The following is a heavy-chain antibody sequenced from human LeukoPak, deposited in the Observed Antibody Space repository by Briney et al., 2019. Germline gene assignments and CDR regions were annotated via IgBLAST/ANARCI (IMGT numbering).Heavy chain of an antibody. D-gene: IGHD2-2*01. CDR2: IRYDGSNK. J-gene: IGHJ4*02. V-gene: IGHV3-30*02. CDR1: GFTFNNYG. Sequence: GGSLRLSCAASGFTFNNYGMHWVRQAPGKGLVWVAFIRYDGSNKYYADSVKGRFTISRDNSKNTLYVQMNSLRAEDTAVYYCAKDADIVVSSYFDYWGQGTLVTVSS. CDR3: AKDADIVVSSYFDY.